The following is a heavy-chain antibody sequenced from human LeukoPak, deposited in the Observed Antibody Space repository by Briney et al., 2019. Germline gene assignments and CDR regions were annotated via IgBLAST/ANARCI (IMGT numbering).Heavy chain of an antibody. CDR2: ISYDGSNE. J-gene: IGHJ4*02. CDR3: ARDTVDIVATSAYFEY. Sequence: GGSLRLSCAASGFTFSSYVMHWVRQAPGKGLEWVAIISYDGSNEYYADSVKGRFTISRDNSKNTLYLHMNSLRAEDTAVYYCARDTVDIVATSAYFEYWGQGTLVTVSS. CDR1: GFTFSSYV. D-gene: IGHD5-12*01. V-gene: IGHV3-30*04.